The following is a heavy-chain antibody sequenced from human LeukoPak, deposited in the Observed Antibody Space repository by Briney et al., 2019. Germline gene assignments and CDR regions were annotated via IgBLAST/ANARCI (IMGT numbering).Heavy chain of an antibody. V-gene: IGHV3-30-3*01. CDR3: AKLFESGTYNNFFHY. CDR2: ISDDEPYK. D-gene: IGHD3-10*01. Sequence: GGPLRLSCAASGFTFNSYSMHWVRQAPGKGLEWVTAISDDEPYKFYVDSVKGRFTISRDNSKNTLYLQMNSLRPEDTAIYYCAKLFESGTYNNFFHYWGQGTLVTVFS. CDR1: GFTFNSYS. J-gene: IGHJ4*02.